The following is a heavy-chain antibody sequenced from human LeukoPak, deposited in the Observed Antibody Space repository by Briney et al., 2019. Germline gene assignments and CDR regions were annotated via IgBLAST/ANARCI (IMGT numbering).Heavy chain of an antibody. D-gene: IGHD4-17*01. CDR1: RYTFTRYY. CDR2: INPNSGGT. CDR3: ARDNGDYWFDY. V-gene: IGHV1-2*02. Sequence: ASVKVSCKSSRYTFTRYYIHWVRQAPGQGLEWMGWINPNSGGTNYAQKSQGRVTMTRDTSISTAYMELTRLRSDDTAVYYCARDNGDYWFDYWGQGTLVTVSS. J-gene: IGHJ4*02.